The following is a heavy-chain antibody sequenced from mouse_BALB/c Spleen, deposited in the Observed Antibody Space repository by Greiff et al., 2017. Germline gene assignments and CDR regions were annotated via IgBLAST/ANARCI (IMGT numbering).Heavy chain of an antibody. V-gene: IGHV5-6*01. J-gene: IGHJ4*01. CDR2: ISSGGSYT. CDR3: ARHKDPTGYAMDY. CDR1: GFTFSSYG. Sequence: EVKLMESGGDLVKPGGSLKLSCAASGFTFSSYGMSWVRQTPDKRLEWVATISSGGSYTYYPDSVKGRFTISRDNAKNTLYLQMSSLKSEDTAMYYCARHKDPTGYAMDYWGQGTSVTVSS.